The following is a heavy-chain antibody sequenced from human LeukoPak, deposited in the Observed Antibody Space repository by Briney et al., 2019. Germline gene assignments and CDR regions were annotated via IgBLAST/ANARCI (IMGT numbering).Heavy chain of an antibody. J-gene: IGHJ4*02. D-gene: IGHD3-9*01. CDR2: VNQDESQK. CDR1: AFIFSGHW. Sequence: QAGGSPRLSCEGSAFIFSGHWMNWVRQTPGKGLEWVANVNQDESQKYYVDSVKGRFTISKDNAKNSLNLQMNSLRAEDTGVYYCARANYDIRGQGTLVTVSS. CDR3: ARANYDI. V-gene: IGHV3-7*01.